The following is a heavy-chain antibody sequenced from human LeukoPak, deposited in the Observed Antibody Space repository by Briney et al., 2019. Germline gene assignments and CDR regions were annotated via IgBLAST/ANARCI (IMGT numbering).Heavy chain of an antibody. J-gene: IGHJ5*02. CDR3: ARDHGDYVANWFDP. CDR1: GGTFSSYA. Sequence: GASVKVSCKASGGTFSSYAISWVRQAPGQGLEWMGRIIPILGIANYAQKFQGRVTITADKSTSTAYMELSSLRSEDTAVYYCARDHGDYVANWFDPWGQGTLVTVSS. V-gene: IGHV1-69*04. D-gene: IGHD4-17*01. CDR2: IIPILGIA.